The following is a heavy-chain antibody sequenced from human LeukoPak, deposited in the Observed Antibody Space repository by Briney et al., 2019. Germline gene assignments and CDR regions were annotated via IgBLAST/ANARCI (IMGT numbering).Heavy chain of an antibody. D-gene: IGHD5-24*01. J-gene: IGHJ3*02. CDR1: EYSFANYW. Sequence: GESLKISCKGSEYSFANYWIGWVRQMPGKGLEWMGIIYPGDSDTRYSPSFQGQVTISADRAISTAYLQWSSLKASDTAMYYCARQPWPERAFDIWGQGTMVTVSS. V-gene: IGHV5-51*01. CDR2: IYPGDSDT. CDR3: ARQPWPERAFDI.